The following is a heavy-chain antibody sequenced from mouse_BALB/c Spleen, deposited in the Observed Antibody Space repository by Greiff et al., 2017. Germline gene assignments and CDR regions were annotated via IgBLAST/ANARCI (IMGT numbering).Heavy chain of an antibody. CDR1: GFTFSSYT. CDR2: ISSGGST. CDR3: ARYYGSGFDV. D-gene: IGHD1-1*01. J-gene: IGHJ1*01. V-gene: IGHV5-6-5*01. Sequence: EVMLVESGGGLVQPGGSLKLSCAASGFTFSSYTMSWVRQTPEKRLEWVASISSGGSTYYPDSVKGRFTISRDNARNILYLQMSSLRSEDTAMYYCARYYGSGFDVWGAGTTVTVSS.